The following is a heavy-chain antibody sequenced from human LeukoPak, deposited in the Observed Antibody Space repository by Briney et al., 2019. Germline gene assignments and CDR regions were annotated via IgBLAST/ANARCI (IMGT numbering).Heavy chain of an antibody. D-gene: IGHD6-19*01. V-gene: IGHV3-23*01. Sequence: PGGSLRLSCAASGFTFSSFAMTWVRQAPGKGLEWVSGFDGNGPNTYYADSVKGRFTISRDNSKNTLYLQMNSLRAEDTAVYYCAREFRYSSGWYGGFDYWGQGTLVTVSS. CDR1: GFTFSSFA. CDR3: AREFRYSSGWYGGFDY. J-gene: IGHJ4*02. CDR2: FDGNGPNT.